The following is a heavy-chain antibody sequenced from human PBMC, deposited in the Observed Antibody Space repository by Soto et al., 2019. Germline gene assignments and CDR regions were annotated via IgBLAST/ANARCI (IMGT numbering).Heavy chain of an antibody. J-gene: IGHJ4*02. CDR1: GYTFTSYA. Sequence: ASVKVSCKASGYTFTSYAMHWVRQAPGQRLEWMGWINAGNGNTKYSQKFQGRVTMTTDTSASTAHMELRSLRSDDTAVYYCARDNDSSGYQPPESFDYWGQGTLVTVSS. CDR2: INAGNGNT. V-gene: IGHV1-3*01. D-gene: IGHD3-22*01. CDR3: ARDNDSSGYQPPESFDY.